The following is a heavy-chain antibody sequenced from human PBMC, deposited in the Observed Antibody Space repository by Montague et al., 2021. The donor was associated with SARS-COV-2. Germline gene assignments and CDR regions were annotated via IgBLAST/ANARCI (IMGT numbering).Heavy chain of an antibody. D-gene: IGHD5-24*01. J-gene: IGHJ6*03. CDR3: GRVTITVAASTITNYYMDV. CDR1: GFTFSTYG. Sequence: SLRLSCAASGFTFSTYGMTWVRRAPGKGLERVSGISDSGYTTSYVDSVQGRFTISRDNSKNTLYLQMDSLRVEDTAVYYCGRVTITVAASTITNYYMDVWGKGTTVTVSS. V-gene: IGHV3-23*01. CDR2: ISDSGYTT.